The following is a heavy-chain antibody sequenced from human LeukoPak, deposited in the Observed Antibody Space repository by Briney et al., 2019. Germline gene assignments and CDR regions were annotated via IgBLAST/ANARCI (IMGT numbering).Heavy chain of an antibody. CDR1: GYTFTSYD. CDR3: ARSYYDFWSGVTPVGY. V-gene: IGHV1-8*01. Sequence: ASVKVSCKASGYTFTSYDINWVRQATGQGLEWMGWMNPNSGNTGYAQKFQGRVTMTRNTSISTAYMELSSLRSEDTAAYYCARSYYDFWSGVTPVGYWGQGTLVTVSS. J-gene: IGHJ4*02. CDR2: MNPNSGNT. D-gene: IGHD3-3*01.